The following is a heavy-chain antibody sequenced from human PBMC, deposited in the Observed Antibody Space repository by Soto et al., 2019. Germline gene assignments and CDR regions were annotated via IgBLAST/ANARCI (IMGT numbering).Heavy chain of an antibody. CDR2: ISGGGDYT. J-gene: IGHJ1*01. CDR3: AKEGAVVGIGYFQP. D-gene: IGHD6-19*01. Sequence: EVLLLESGGGLVQPGGSLRLSCAASGFTFSNYAMSWVRQAPGKGLEWVSAISGGGDYTYYADSVKGRFTISRDNSRNTLYLQMNSLRAEDTAIYYCAKEGAVVGIGYFQPWGQGTLVTVSS. CDR1: GFTFSNYA. V-gene: IGHV3-23*01.